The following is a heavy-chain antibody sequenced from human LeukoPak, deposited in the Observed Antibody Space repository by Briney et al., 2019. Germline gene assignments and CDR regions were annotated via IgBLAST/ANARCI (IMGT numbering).Heavy chain of an antibody. Sequence: PSETLSLTCTVAGRSFSSYYWSWIRQPPGKGLEWIGYIYYSGSTNYNPSLKSRVTISVDTSKNQFSLKLSSVTAADTAVYYCARTTVTTPLDFDYWGQGTLVTVSS. CDR2: IYYSGST. V-gene: IGHV4-59*01. J-gene: IGHJ4*02. D-gene: IGHD4-17*01. CDR1: GRSFSSYY. CDR3: ARTTVTTPLDFDY.